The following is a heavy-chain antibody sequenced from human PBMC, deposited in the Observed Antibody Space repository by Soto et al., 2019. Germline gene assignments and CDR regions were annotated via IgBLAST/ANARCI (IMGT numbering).Heavy chain of an antibody. CDR2: IYHSGST. CDR3: ARYCSGGSCYAYGMDV. D-gene: IGHD2-15*01. Sequence: QLQLRESGSGLVKPSQTLSLTCAVSGGSISSGGYSWTWIRQPPGKGLEWIGYIYHSGSTFYNPSLKGRVTLSVDRSKDQFSLKLSSVSAADTAVYYCARYCSGGSCYAYGMDVWGQGTTVTVSS. V-gene: IGHV4-30-2*01. J-gene: IGHJ6*02. CDR1: GGSISSGGYS.